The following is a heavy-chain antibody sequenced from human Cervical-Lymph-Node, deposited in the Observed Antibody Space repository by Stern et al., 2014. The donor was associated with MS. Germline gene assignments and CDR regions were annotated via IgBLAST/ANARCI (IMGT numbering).Heavy chain of an antibody. J-gene: IGHJ6*02. CDR2: ISYDGSNK. D-gene: IGHD1-26*01. CDR3: AKEEIVGATTGGIFYYYYGMDV. Sequence: DQLVESGGGVVQPGRSLRLSCAASGFTFSSYGMHWVRQAPGKGLEWGAVISYDGSNKYYADSVKGRFTISRDNSKNTLYLQMNSLRAEDTAVYYCAKEEIVGATTGGIFYYYYGMDVWGQGTTVTVSS. V-gene: IGHV3-30*18. CDR1: GFTFSSYG.